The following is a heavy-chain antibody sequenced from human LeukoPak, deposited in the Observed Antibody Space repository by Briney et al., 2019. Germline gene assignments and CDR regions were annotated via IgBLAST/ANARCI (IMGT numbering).Heavy chain of an antibody. CDR3: ARVQRFGELLFDP. J-gene: IGHJ5*02. CDR2: IKQDGSEK. CDR1: GFTFSSYW. D-gene: IGHD3-10*01. Sequence: GGSLRLSCAASGFTFSSYWMSWVRQAPGKGLEWVANIKQDGSEKYYVDSVKGRFTISRDNAKNSLYLQMNSLRAEDTAVYYCARVQRFGELLFDPWGQGILVTVSS. V-gene: IGHV3-7*01.